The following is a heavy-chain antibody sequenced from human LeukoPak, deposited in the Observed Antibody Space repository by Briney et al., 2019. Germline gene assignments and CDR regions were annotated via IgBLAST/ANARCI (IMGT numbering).Heavy chain of an antibody. D-gene: IGHD6-19*01. CDR2: IYYSGST. CDR3: ASHSSGWYYFDC. CDR1: GGSISSSSYY. Sequence: SETLSLTCTVSGGSISSSSYYWGWIRQPPGKGLEWIGSIYYSGSTYYNPSLKSRVTISVDTSKNQFSLKLSSVTAADTAVYYCASHSSGWYYFDCWGQGTLVTVSS. J-gene: IGHJ4*02. V-gene: IGHV4-39*01.